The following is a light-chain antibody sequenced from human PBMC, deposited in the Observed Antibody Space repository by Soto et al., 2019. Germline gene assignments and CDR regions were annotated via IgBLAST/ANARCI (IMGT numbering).Light chain of an antibody. CDR3: LQNNNYPLT. CDR1: QDIRSD. V-gene: IGKV1-6*01. Sequence: AIQMTQSPSSLSASVGDRVTVTCRASQDIRSDVGWYQQKPGQAPKVLMYAASRLHSGVPSRFSGSGSGTHFVLTITRLQPEDVATYYCLQNNNYPLTFGGGTKVEIK. J-gene: IGKJ4*01. CDR2: AAS.